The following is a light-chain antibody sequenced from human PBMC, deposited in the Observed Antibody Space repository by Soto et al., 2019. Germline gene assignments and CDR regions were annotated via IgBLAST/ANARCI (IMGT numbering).Light chain of an antibody. V-gene: IGLV2-11*01. J-gene: IGLJ3*02. Sequence: QSALNQPRSVSGSPGQSVAISCTATSSDVGGFDFVSWYQQHPGKAPKLVIYDVSKRPSGVPDRFSGSRSGDTASLTISGLQAEDEADYYCCLYTASYSVFGGGTKLTVL. CDR1: SSDVGGFDF. CDR2: DVS. CDR3: CLYTASYSV.